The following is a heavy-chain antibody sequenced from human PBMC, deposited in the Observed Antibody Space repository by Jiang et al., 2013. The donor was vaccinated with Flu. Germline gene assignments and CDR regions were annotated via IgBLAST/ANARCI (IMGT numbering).Heavy chain of an antibody. CDR3: ATISSGWYYDAFDI. V-gene: IGHV4-39*01. CDR1: GGSISSSSYY. D-gene: IGHD6-19*01. CDR2: IYYSGST. Sequence: GSGLVKPSETLSLTCTVSGGSISSSSYYWGWIRQPPGKGLEWIGSIYYSGSTYYNPSLKSRVTISVDTSKNQFSLKLSSVTAADTAVYYCATISSGWYYDAFDIWGQGTMVTVSS. J-gene: IGHJ3*02.